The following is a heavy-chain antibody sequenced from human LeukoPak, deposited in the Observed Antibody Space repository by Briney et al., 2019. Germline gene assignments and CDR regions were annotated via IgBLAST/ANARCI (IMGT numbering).Heavy chain of an antibody. D-gene: IGHD3-3*01. CDR1: GFTFSSFC. J-gene: IGHJ4*02. Sequence: GGSLRLSCVASGFTFSSFCMHWVRQAPGKGLEWVALIWYDGSNTYYADSVKGRFTISRDDSKNTVYLQMNSLRAEDTALYYCARGFLDFDSWRQGTLVIVSS. CDR3: ARGFLDFDS. V-gene: IGHV3-33*01. CDR2: IWYDGSNT.